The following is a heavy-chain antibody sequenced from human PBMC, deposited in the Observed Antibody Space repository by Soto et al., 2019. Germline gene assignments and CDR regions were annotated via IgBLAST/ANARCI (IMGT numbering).Heavy chain of an antibody. D-gene: IGHD6-13*01. V-gene: IGHV3-30*18. CDR3: AKDRIAAAGTSGIDY. J-gene: IGHJ4*02. CDR1: GFTFSSYG. CDR2: ISYDGSNK. Sequence: QVQLVESGGGVVQPGRSLRLSCAASGFTFSSYGMHWVRQAPGKGLEWVAVISYDGSNKYHADSVKGRFTISRDNSQNTLYLQMNSLRAEDTAVYYCAKDRIAAAGTSGIDYWYQGTLVTVSS.